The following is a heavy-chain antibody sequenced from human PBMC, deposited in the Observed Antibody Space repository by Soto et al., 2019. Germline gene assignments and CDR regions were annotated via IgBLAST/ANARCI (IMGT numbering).Heavy chain of an antibody. CDR1: GYTFTNYG. Sequence: GASVKVSCKASGYTFTNYGISWVRQAPGQGLEWMGWISANNGNTHYAQKFQGRVTMTTETSTSTVYMELRSLRADDTAVYYCARAGSTVEKVMVVWGRGTPVTVSS. J-gene: IGHJ6*02. CDR2: ISANNGNT. V-gene: IGHV1-18*04. D-gene: IGHD3-10*01. CDR3: ARAGSTVEKVMVV.